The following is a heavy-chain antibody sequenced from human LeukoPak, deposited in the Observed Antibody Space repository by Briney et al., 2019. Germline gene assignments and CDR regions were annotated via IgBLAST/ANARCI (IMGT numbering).Heavy chain of an antibody. CDR1: GFTVKNTY. CDR2: MYSGGST. Sequence: PGGSLRLSCVVSGFTVKNTYVSWVRQAPGKGLEWLSVMYSGGSTYYPDSVKGRFTISRDIFKNTLYLQMNSLRVEDTAVYYCARDHVSSGWYVGFDLWGQGTLVTVSS. J-gene: IGHJ4*02. V-gene: IGHV3-53*01. CDR3: ARDHVSSGWYVGFDL. D-gene: IGHD6-19*01.